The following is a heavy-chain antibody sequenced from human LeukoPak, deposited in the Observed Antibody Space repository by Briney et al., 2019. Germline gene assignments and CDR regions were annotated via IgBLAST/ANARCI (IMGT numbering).Heavy chain of an antibody. CDR1: GFTFSSYS. CDR3: AREALSSGWSPTHYYYYYGMDV. J-gene: IGHJ6*02. D-gene: IGHD6-19*01. V-gene: IGHV3-21*01. CDR2: ISSSSSYI. Sequence: PGGSLRLSCAASGFTFSSYSMNWVRQAPGKGLEWVSSISSSSSYIYYADSVKGRFTISRDNAKNSLYLQMNSLRAEDTAVYYCAREALSSGWSPTHYYYYYGMDVWGQGTLVTVSS.